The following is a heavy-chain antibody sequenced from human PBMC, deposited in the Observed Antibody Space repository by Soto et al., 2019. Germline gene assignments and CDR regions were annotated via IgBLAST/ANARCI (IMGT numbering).Heavy chain of an antibody. Sequence: VSCKASGGTFSSYTISWVRQAPGQGLEWMGRIIPILGITNYAQKFQGRVTITADKSTSTAYMELSSLRSEDTAVYYCAGSRPQLPGIAAAGNDAFDIWGQGTMVTVSS. CDR2: IIPILGIT. CDR1: GGTFSSYT. J-gene: IGHJ3*02. CDR3: AGSRPQLPGIAAAGNDAFDI. D-gene: IGHD6-13*01. V-gene: IGHV1-69*02.